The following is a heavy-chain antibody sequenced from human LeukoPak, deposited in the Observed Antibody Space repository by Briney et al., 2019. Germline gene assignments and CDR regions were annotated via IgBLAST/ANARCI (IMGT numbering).Heavy chain of an antibody. V-gene: IGHV3-15*01. CDR3: TTDHLYDSSGYYRGFDY. D-gene: IGHD3-22*01. J-gene: IGHJ4*02. CDR1: GFTSSNAW. Sequence: GGSLRLSCAASGFTSSNAWMSWVRQAPGKGLEWVGRIKSKTVGGTTDYAAPVKGRFTISRDDSKNTLYLQMNSLKTEDTAVYYCTTDHLYDSSGYYRGFDYWGQGTLVTVSS. CDR2: IKSKTVGGTT.